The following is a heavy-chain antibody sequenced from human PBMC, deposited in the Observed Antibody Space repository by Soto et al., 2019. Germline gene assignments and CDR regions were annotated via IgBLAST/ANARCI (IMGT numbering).Heavy chain of an antibody. CDR2: ISGSGGST. CDR1: GFTFSSYA. J-gene: IGHJ4*02. V-gene: IGHV3-23*01. CDR3: ANPNYDFWSGHGTPPLYYFDY. D-gene: IGHD3-3*01. Sequence: EVQLLESGGGLVQPGGSLRLSCAASGFTFSSYAMSWVRQAPGKGLEWVSAISGSGGSTYYADSVKGRFTISRDNSKNTLYLQMNSLRAEDTAVYYCANPNYDFWSGHGTPPLYYFDYWGQGTLVTVSS.